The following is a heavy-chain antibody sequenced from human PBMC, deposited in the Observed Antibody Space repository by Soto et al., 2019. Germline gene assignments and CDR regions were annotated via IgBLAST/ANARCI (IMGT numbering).Heavy chain of an antibody. V-gene: IGHV3-21*01. J-gene: IGHJ5*02. CDR2: ISSSSSYI. D-gene: IGHD6-13*01. CDR1: GFTFSSYS. Sequence: EVQLVESGGGLVKPGGSLRLSCAASGFTFSSYSMNWVRQAPGKGLEWVSSISSSSSYIYYADSVKGRFTISRDNAKNSLYLQMNSLRAEDTAVYYCARDRSAAAGTSRDWFDPWGQGTLVTVSS. CDR3: ARDRSAAAGTSRDWFDP.